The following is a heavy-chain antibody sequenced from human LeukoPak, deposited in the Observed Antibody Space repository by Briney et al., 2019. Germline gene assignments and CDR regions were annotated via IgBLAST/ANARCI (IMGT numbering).Heavy chain of an antibody. Sequence: PGGSLRLSCTASGFTFSSYAMSWVRQAPGKGLEWVSAISGSGGSTYYADSVKGRFTISRDNSKNTLYLQMNSLRAEDTAVYYCARALHPIQLSEYYFDYWGQGTLVTVSS. CDR1: GFTFSSYA. D-gene: IGHD5-18*01. CDR3: ARALHPIQLSEYYFDY. V-gene: IGHV3-23*01. CDR2: ISGSGGST. J-gene: IGHJ4*02.